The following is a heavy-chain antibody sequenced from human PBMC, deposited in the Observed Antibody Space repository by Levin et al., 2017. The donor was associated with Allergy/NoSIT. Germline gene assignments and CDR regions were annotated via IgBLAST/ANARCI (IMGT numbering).Heavy chain of an antibody. CDR1: GFPFNSYG. D-gene: IGHD3-10*01. CDR2: ISSTGYI. V-gene: IGHV3-21*01. CDR3: ARGRGPVGSSWYVDH. J-gene: IGHJ4*02. Sequence: GGSLRLSCAASGFPFNSYGMTWVRQAPGKGLEWVSSISSTGYIYNTDSLKGRFTISRDDAKNSLYLQMNNLRAEDTAMYYCARGRGPVGSSWYVDHWGQGTLVTVSA.